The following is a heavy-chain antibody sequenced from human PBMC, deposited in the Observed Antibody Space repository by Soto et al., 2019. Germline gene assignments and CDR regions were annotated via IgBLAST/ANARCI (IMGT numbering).Heavy chain of an antibody. CDR3: ARVEDYSGYGTFDY. Sequence: QVQLQESGPGLVKPSETLSLTCTVSGGSISSYYWSWIRQPPGKGLEWIGYIYYSGSTNYNPSLKSRVTIAVDTSKNQFSLKLSSVTAADTAVYYCARVEDYSGYGTFDYCGQGTLVTVSS. V-gene: IGHV4-59*01. CDR1: GGSISSYY. J-gene: IGHJ4*02. D-gene: IGHD5-12*01. CDR2: IYYSGST.